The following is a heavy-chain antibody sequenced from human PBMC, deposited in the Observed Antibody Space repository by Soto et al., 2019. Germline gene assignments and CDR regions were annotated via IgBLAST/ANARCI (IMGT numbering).Heavy chain of an antibody. J-gene: IGHJ3*02. CDR3: ARVIGYYDSSGYCYDGFDI. V-gene: IGHV1-69*13. CDR2: IIPIFGTA. D-gene: IGHD3-22*01. Sequence: GASVKVSCKASGGTFSSYAISWVRQAPGQGLEWMGGIIPIFGTANYAQKFQGRVTITAYESTSTAYMELSSLRSEDTAVYYCARVIGYYDSSGYCYDGFDIWGQGTMGTVAS. CDR1: GGTFSSYA.